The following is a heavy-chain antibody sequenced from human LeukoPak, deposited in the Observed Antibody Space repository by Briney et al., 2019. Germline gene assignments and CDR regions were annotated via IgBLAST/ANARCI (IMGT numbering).Heavy chain of an antibody. CDR3: ARVPITSRWD. Sequence: GGSLRLSCAASGFTFSSYGMHWVRQAPGKGLEWVAVIWYDGSNKYYADSVKGRFTISRDSAKNSLYLQMNSLRAEDTAVYYCARVPITSRWDWGQGTLVTVSS. CDR1: GFTFSSYG. D-gene: IGHD5-12*01. J-gene: IGHJ4*02. CDR2: IWYDGSNK. V-gene: IGHV3-33*01.